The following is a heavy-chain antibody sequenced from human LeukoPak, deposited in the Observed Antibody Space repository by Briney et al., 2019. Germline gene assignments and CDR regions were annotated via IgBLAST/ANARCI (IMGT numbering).Heavy chain of an antibody. CDR3: ARGAPTTRIGAGRFDY. D-gene: IGHD5-12*01. CDR2: INHSGGST. V-gene: IGHV1-46*01. CDR1: GHSLTNYY. J-gene: IGHJ4*02. Sequence: ASVKVSCKAFGHSLTNYYVHWVRQPPGQGLEWMGEINHSGGSTSCAQKFQGRITVTRDTYTNTVYMDLSSLRSEDTATYYCARGAPTTRIGAGRFDYWGQGSLLTVAS.